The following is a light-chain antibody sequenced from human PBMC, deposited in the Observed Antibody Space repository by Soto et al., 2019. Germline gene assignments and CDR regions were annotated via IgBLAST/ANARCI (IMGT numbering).Light chain of an antibody. Sequence: EIVLTQSPDTLSLSPGERATLSCRASQSVGSYLAWYQQKPGQAPRLLIFGASNRAAGIPARFSGSGSGTDFTLTISNLEPEDFAVYYCQQRSDWPPLTFGGGTKVEIK. V-gene: IGKV3-11*01. CDR1: QSVGSY. J-gene: IGKJ4*01. CDR2: GAS. CDR3: QQRSDWPPLT.